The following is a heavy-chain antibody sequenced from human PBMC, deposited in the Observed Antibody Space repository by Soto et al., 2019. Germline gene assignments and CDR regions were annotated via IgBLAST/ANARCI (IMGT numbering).Heavy chain of an antibody. D-gene: IGHD2-21*02. Sequence: SETLSLTCTVSGGSISGYYWSWIRQPPGKGLEWIGYMYNTGSTVYNPSFKSRVTISVDTSKNQFSLKLNSVAAADTAVYYCARDLWGYCGTDCYPLDVWGQGTTVTVSS. CDR1: GGSISGYY. J-gene: IGHJ6*02. CDR3: ARDLWGYCGTDCYPLDV. CDR2: MYNTGST. V-gene: IGHV4-59*01.